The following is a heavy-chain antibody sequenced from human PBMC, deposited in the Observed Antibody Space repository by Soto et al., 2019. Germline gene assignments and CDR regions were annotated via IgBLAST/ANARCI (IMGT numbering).Heavy chain of an antibody. CDR2: LWYDGNNK. J-gene: IGHJ3*02. D-gene: IGHD3-22*01. CDR3: ARPNSHYYDSSGYYPRVDAFDI. CDR1: GFTFSGYD. Sequence: GGSLRLSCAASGFTFSGYDMDLVRQAPGKGLEWVAVLWYDGNNKYYADSVKGRFTISRDNSKNTLNLQMNSLRAEDTAVYYCARPNSHYYDSSGYYPRVDAFDIWGQGTMLTVPS. V-gene: IGHV3-33*01.